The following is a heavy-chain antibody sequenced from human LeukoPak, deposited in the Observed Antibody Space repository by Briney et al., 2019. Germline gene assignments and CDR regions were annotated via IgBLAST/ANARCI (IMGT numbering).Heavy chain of an antibody. Sequence: GGSLRLSCAASGFTVTSNYMTWVRQAPGKGLEWVSVIYSGGTTYYAGSVKGRFTISRDNSKNTLYLQMNSLRAEDTAVYYCAKSVTTIYYYYGMDVWGQGTTVTVSS. CDR2: IYSGGTT. CDR3: AKSVTTIYYYYGMDV. V-gene: IGHV3-53*01. J-gene: IGHJ6*02. CDR1: GFTVTSNY. D-gene: IGHD4-17*01.